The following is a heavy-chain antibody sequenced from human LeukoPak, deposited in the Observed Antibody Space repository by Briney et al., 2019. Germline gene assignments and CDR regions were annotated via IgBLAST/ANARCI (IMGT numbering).Heavy chain of an antibody. Sequence: PVASVKVSCKASGYTFTNYHIHWVRQAPGQGLEWMGIINPSGGSTSNAQKFQGRVTMTRDMSTSTVYMELSSLRSEDTAVYYCARYALPMFFFNSGTSRIYYFDNWGQGTLVTVSS. V-gene: IGHV1-46*01. CDR1: GYTFTNYH. J-gene: IGHJ4*02. CDR2: INPSGGST. CDR3: ARYALPMFFFNSGTSRIYYFDN. D-gene: IGHD3-10*01.